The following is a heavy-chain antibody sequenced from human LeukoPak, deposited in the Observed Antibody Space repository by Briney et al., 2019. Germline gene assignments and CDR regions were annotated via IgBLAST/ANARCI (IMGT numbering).Heavy chain of an antibody. J-gene: IGHJ5*02. CDR1: GFTFSSYA. CDR2: ISYDGSNK. CDR3: ARAGYSYGRFVFDWFDP. D-gene: IGHD5-18*01. Sequence: GRSLRLSCAASGFTFSSYAMHWVRQAPGKGLEWVAVISYDGSNKYYADSVKGRFTISRDNSKNTLYLQMNSPRAEDTAVYYCARAGYSYGRFVFDWFDPWGQGTLVTVSS. V-gene: IGHV3-30-3*01.